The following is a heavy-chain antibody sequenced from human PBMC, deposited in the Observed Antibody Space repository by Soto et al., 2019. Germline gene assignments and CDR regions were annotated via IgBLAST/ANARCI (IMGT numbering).Heavy chain of an antibody. CDR3: ATGLYRGRLNWFAP. D-gene: IGHD1-26*01. V-gene: IGHV4-30-4*01. CDR1: GGSISFGDYY. Sequence: SETLSLTCTVSGGSISFGDYYWSWIRRPPGKGLEWIGYIYYSGSTYYNPSLKSRVTISVDTSKNQFSLKLSSVTAADTAVYYCATGLYRGRLNWFAPWGQGILVTVSS. CDR2: IYYSGST. J-gene: IGHJ5*02.